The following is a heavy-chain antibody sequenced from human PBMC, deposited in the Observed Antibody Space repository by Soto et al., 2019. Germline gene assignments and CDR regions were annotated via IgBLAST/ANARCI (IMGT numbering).Heavy chain of an antibody. CDR2: IYSGGST. J-gene: IGHJ6*02. Sequence: PGGSLTLSCAASGFSVSSNYMSWVRQAPGKGLEWVSVIYSGGSTYYADSVKGRFTISRDNTKNTLYLKMNSLRAENTAVYYCATTEYFDWLFPPRYYYGMDVWGQGTTVTVSS. V-gene: IGHV3-53*01. CDR3: ATTEYFDWLFPPRYYYGMDV. CDR1: GFSVSSNY. D-gene: IGHD3-9*01.